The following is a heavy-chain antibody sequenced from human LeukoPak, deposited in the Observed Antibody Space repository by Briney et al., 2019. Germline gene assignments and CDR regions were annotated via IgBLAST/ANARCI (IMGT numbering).Heavy chain of an antibody. D-gene: IGHD1-1*01. J-gene: IGHJ3*02. CDR3: ARVLRAGTRFAAFDI. CDR2: IIPIFGTA. V-gene: IGHV1-69*05. CDR1: GGTFSSYA. Sequence: SVKVSCKASGGTFSSYAISWVRQAPGQGLEWMGGIIPIFGTANYAQKFQGRVTITTDESTSTAYMELSSLRSEDTAVYYCARVLRAGTRFAAFDIWGQGTMVTVSS.